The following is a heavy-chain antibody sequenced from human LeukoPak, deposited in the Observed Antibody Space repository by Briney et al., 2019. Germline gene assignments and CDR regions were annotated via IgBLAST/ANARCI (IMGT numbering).Heavy chain of an antibody. CDR2: TYYRSKWYN. CDR1: GDSVSSNSAA. CDR3: ARGPRFGELLWHWFDP. J-gene: IGHJ5*02. D-gene: IGHD3-10*01. Sequence: SQTLSLTCAISGDSVSSNSAAWNWIRQSPSRGLEWLGRTYYRSKWYNDYAVSVKSRITINPDTSKNQFSLKLRSVTAADTAVYYCARGPRFGELLWHWFDPWGQGTLVTVSS. V-gene: IGHV6-1*01.